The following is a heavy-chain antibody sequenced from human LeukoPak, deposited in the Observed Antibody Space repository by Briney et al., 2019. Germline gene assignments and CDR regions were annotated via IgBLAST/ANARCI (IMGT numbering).Heavy chain of an antibody. CDR2: INNSGDDK. D-gene: IGHD1-1*01. Sequence: PGGSLRLSCAASGYTFSCCSMNWVRQAPGKGLEWLSSINNSGDDKYHADSVQGRFTISRDNAKNSLYLQMNSLRAEDTAVYYCARELDRIQDLDSWDQGTQVTVSS. J-gene: IGHJ4*02. V-gene: IGHV3-21*01. CDR1: GYTFSCCS. CDR3: ARELDRIQDLDS.